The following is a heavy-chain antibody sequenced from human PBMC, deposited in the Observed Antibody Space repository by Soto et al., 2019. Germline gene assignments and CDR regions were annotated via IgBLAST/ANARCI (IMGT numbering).Heavy chain of an antibody. CDR1: GDSISNGGYY. CDR2: IYYSGST. J-gene: IGHJ3*02. V-gene: IGHV4-31*11. Sequence: QVQLQESGPGLVKPSQTLSLTCAASGDSISNGGYYWSWVRQHQRKGLEWIGHIYYSGSTYYNPSLKSRVTISLDMSENQFSLNLYSVTAADTAVYYCARVYIHYDSSGYEPGPTGTNAFDIWGQGTMVTVSS. D-gene: IGHD3-22*01. CDR3: ARVYIHYDSSGYEPGPTGTNAFDI.